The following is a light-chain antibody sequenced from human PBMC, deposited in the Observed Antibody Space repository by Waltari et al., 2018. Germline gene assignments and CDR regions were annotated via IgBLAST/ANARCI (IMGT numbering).Light chain of an antibody. CDR2: GAS. Sequence: IGFTQSPGTLSLSPGEIATLSCRASQSVSSSYLAWYQQKPGQAPRLHIYGASSRATGIPDRFSGSASGTHFTLTISRLEPEDFAVYYCQQYGSSPPMYSFGQGTKLEIK. CDR1: QSVSSSY. J-gene: IGKJ2*03. V-gene: IGKV3-20*01. CDR3: QQYGSSPPMYS.